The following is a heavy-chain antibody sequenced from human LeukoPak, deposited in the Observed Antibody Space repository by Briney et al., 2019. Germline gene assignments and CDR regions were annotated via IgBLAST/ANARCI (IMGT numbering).Heavy chain of an antibody. CDR3: ARSRVYDVWGSYRYRASFDAFDI. V-gene: IGHV3-48*01. Sequence: GGSLRLSCAASGFTFSSYAMNWVRQAPGKGLEWVSYISSSSSTIYYADSVKGRFTISRDNAKNSLYLQMNSLRAEDTAVYYCARSRVYDVWGSYRYRASFDAFDIWGQGTMVTVSS. D-gene: IGHD3-16*02. CDR1: GFTFSSYA. CDR2: ISSSSSTI. J-gene: IGHJ3*02.